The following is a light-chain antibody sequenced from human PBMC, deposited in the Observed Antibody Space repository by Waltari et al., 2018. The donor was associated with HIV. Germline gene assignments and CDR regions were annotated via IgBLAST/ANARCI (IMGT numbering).Light chain of an antibody. J-gene: IGLJ2*01. CDR1: SRDVGGYNY. Sequence: QSALTQPASVSGSPGQSITISCTGTSRDVGGYNYVYWYQHHPGKAPKLMIYDVSNRPSGVSNRFSGSKSGNTASLTISGLQAEDEADYYCNSYTTSSTLHVVFGGGTKLTVL. CDR3: NSYTTSSTLHVV. V-gene: IGLV2-14*03. CDR2: DVS.